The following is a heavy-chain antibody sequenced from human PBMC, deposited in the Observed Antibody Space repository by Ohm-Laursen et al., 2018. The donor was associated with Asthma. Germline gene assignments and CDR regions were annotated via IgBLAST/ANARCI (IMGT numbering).Heavy chain of an antibody. CDR1: GFTFSGSA. J-gene: IGHJ4*02. Sequence: LSCAATGFTFSGSAMHWVRQASGKGLEWVGRIRSKANSYATAYAASVKGRFTISRDDSKNTAYLQMNSLKTEDTVVYYCTTGYSYGEYWGQGTLVTVSS. CDR2: IRSKANSYAT. CDR3: TTGYSYGEY. V-gene: IGHV3-73*01. D-gene: IGHD5-18*01.